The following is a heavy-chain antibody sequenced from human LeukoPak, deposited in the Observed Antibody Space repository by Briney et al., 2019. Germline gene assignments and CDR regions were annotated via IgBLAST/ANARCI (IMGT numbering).Heavy chain of an antibody. CDR2: IYYSGST. J-gene: IGHJ3*02. CDR3: ARAVPAAPVDI. CDR1: GGSISSSSYY. Sequence: SETLSLTCTVSGGSISSSSYYWGWIRQPPGKGLEWIGSIYYSGSTYYNPSLKSRVTISVDTSKNQFSLRLSSVTAADTAVYYCARAVPAAPVDIWGQGTMVTVSS. D-gene: IGHD2-2*01. V-gene: IGHV4-39*01.